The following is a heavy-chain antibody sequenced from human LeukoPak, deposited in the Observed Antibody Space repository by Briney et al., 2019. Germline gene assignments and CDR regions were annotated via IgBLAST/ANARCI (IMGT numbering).Heavy chain of an antibody. CDR1: GGSFSGYY. V-gene: IGHV4-34*01. CDR2: INHSGST. J-gene: IGHJ4*02. Sequence: SETLSLTCAVYGGSFSGYYGSWIRQPPGKGLEWIGEINHSGSTNYNPSLKSRVTISVDTSKNQFSLKLSSVTAADTAVYYCARDTIAAQTDWGQGTLVTVSS. D-gene: IGHD6-13*01. CDR3: ARDTIAAQTD.